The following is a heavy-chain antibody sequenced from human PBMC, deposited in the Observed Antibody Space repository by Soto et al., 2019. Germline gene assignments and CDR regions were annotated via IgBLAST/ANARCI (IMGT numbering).Heavy chain of an antibody. J-gene: IGHJ6*02. D-gene: IGHD3-3*01. Sequence: RHWCGVAGFTCGDPGGNRISKKTGKGLEWVGRIKSKTDGGTTDYAAPVKGRFTISRDDSKNTLYLQMNSLKTEDTAVYYCTTDRDFWSGPNYYYYGMAVWGQGTTVTVSS. CDR3: TTDRDFWSGPNYYYYGMAV. V-gene: IGHV3-15*07. CDR2: IKSKTDGGTT. CDR1: GFTCGDPG.